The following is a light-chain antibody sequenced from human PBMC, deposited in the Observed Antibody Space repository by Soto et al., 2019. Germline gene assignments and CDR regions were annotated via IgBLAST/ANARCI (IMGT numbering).Light chain of an antibody. J-gene: IGKJ1*01. CDR1: QSVSIN. CDR3: QQYNNWPRT. CDR2: GAS. V-gene: IGKV3D-15*01. Sequence: ETVMTQSPATLSVSPGVRATLSCRASQSVSINLAWYQQKPGQAPRLLIYGASTRASGMPARFSGSGSGTEFTLTISSLQSEDFAVYYCQQYNNWPRTFGQGTKVDMK.